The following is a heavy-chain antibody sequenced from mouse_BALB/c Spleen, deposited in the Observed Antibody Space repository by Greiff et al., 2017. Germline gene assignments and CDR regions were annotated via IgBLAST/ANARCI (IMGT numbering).Heavy chain of an antibody. D-gene: IGHD1-2*01. CDR2: INPSSGYT. V-gene: IGHV1-4*01. Sequence: QVQLKQSGAELARPGASVKMSCKASGYTFTSYTMHWVKQRPGQGLEWIGYINPSSGYTNYNQKFKDKATLTADKSSSTAYMQLSSLTSEDSAVYYCARVTTATGAWFAYWGQGTLVTVSA. CDR1: GYTFTSYT. CDR3: ARVTTATGAWFAY. J-gene: IGHJ3*01.